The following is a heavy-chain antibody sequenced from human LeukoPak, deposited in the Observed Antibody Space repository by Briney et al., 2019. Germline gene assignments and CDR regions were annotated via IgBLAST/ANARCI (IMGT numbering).Heavy chain of an antibody. CDR1: DVSIGNYY. J-gene: IGHJ4*02. Sequence: SETLSLTCTVSDVSIGNYYWTWIRQPAGKGLEWIGRLYIGRETDYNPSLKSRVTMSVDTSNGQFSLRLTSVTAADTATYYCARESRVLIGDGYYLDSWGPGTLITVSS. CDR3: ARESRVLIGDGYYLDS. V-gene: IGHV4-4*07. D-gene: IGHD3-3*01. CDR2: LYIGRET.